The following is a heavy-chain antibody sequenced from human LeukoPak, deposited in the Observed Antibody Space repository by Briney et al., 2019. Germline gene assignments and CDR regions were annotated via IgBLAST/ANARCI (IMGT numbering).Heavy chain of an antibody. D-gene: IGHD1-26*01. CDR2: VRDKARSYTT. CDR3: VRIDMGAASRDAFDS. V-gene: IGHV3-72*01. J-gene: IGHJ3*02. CDR1: GFILSDYS. Sequence: GGSLRLSCAASGFILSDYSIDWVRQAPGKGLEWVGCVRDKARSYTTDYAACVKGRFNISRDDSKSSVYLQMNSLRTEDTAMYYCVRIDMGAASRDAFDSWGQGTMVTVTS.